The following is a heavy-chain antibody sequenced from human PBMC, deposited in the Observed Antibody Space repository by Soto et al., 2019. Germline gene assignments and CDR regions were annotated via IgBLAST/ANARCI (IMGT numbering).Heavy chain of an antibody. J-gene: IGHJ6*02. CDR2: IKSKTDGGTT. CDR3: TRPTVTTLLGFYHYYSMDV. CDR1: GFTFSNAW. V-gene: IGHV3-15*01. Sequence: GGSLRLSCAASGFTFSNAWMSWVRQAPGKGLEWVGRIKSKTDGGTTDYAAPVKGRFTISRDDSKNTLYLQMNSLKTEDTAVYYCTRPTVTTLLGFYHYYSMDVWGQGTTGTVSS. D-gene: IGHD4-17*01.